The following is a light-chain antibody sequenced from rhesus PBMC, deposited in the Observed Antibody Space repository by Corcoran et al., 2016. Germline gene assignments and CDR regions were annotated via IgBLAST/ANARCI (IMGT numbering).Light chain of an antibody. J-gene: IGKJ2*01. CDR2: GAI. Sequence: EIVMTQSPATLSLSPGERATLSCRASQSVSNSLAWYQQIPGQAPRLLSYGAISRATGIPDRFSGGGSGTDFTPTISSLEPEDVAVYYCLQYSNWPYSFGQGTKGEIK. CDR1: QSVSNS. V-gene: IGKV3-24*01. CDR3: LQYSNWPYS.